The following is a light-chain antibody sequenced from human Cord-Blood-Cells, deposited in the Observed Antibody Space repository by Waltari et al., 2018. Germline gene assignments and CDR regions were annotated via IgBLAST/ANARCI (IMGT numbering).Light chain of an antibody. J-gene: IGKJ2*01. CDR1: QSISSW. CDR2: DGS. CDR3: QQYNSYSPT. V-gene: IGKV1-5*01. Sequence: DIQMTQSPSNLYASVGDRVTITCRASQSISSWLAWYQQKPGKAPKLLIYDGSSLESGVPSRCSGSGSGTEFTLTISSLQPDDFATYYCQQYNSYSPTFGQGTKLEIK.